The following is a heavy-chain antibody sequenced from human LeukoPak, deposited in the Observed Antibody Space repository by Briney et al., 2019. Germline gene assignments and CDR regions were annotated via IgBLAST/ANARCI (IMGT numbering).Heavy chain of an antibody. CDR2: IYYSGST. CDR1: GGSISSSSYY. Sequence: KPSETLSLTCTVSGGSISSSSYYWGWLRQPPGKGLEWIGRIYYSGSTYYNPSLKRRVTISVDTSKNQFSLKLSSVTAADTAVYYCASGYSYGFDYWGQGTLVTVSS. CDR3: ASGYSYGFDY. J-gene: IGHJ4*02. D-gene: IGHD5-18*01. V-gene: IGHV4-39*07.